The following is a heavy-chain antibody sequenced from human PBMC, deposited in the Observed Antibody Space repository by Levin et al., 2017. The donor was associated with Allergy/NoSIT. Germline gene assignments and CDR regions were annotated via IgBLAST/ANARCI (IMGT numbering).Heavy chain of an antibody. D-gene: IGHD2-2*02. J-gene: IGHJ4*02. CDR3: ASVGTEAAIL. V-gene: IGHV1-18*01. Sequence: ASVKVSCKASGYTFSNFGVSWVRQAPGQGLEWMGWISGYNGDTNYAQKLQGRVTLTIDSSTSTAYMVLRRLTFDDTAIYFCASVGTEAAILWGQGTLVTVSS. CDR2: ISGYNGDT. CDR1: GYTFSNFG.